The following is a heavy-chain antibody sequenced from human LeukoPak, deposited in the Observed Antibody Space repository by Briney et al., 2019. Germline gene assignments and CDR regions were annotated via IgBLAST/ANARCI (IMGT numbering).Heavy chain of an antibody. CDR2: IWYDGTNR. J-gene: IGHJ5*02. Sequence: GRSLRLSCAASGFTFSRNGMHWVRQAPGKGLEWMAIIWYDGTNRYYADSVKGRFTISRDNSKNTLYLEMNSLRVEDTAVYYCARDDPVPVSKLDPWGQGTLVTVSS. D-gene: IGHD6-19*01. CDR1: GFTFSRNG. CDR3: ARDDPVPVSKLDP. V-gene: IGHV3-33*01.